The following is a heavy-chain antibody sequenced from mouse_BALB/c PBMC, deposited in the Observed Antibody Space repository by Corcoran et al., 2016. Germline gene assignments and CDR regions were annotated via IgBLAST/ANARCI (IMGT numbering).Heavy chain of an antibody. CDR1: GYTFTSYV. CDR2: INPYNDGT. Sequence: EVQLQQSGPELVKPGASVKMSCKASGYTFTSYVMHWVKQKPGRGLEWIGYINPYNDGTKYNEKFKGKATLTSDKSSSTAYMELSSLTSEDSAVYYCARNYYGSSSYAMDYWGQGTSVTVSS. V-gene: IGHV1S136*01. J-gene: IGHJ4*01. CDR3: ARNYYGSSSYAMDY. D-gene: IGHD1-1*01.